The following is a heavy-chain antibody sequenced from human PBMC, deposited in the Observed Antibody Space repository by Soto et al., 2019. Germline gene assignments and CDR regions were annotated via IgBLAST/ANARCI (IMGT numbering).Heavy chain of an antibody. V-gene: IGHV3-23*01. J-gene: IGHJ4*02. CDR3: AKNPGYYYDSTGYHFDY. CDR1: GFTVSSHA. D-gene: IGHD3-22*01. CDR2: VTADGGT. Sequence: GGSLRLSCEGSGFTVSSHAMTWIRQAPGKGPEWVSTVTADGGTYYADSVKGRFTMSRDNSENTLYLQMNSLRAEDTAAYYCAKNPGYYYDSTGYHFDYWGQGTLVTVSS.